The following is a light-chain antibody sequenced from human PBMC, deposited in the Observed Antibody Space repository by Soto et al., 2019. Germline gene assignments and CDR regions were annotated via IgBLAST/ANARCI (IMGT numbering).Light chain of an antibody. J-gene: IGKJ5*01. CDR3: QQYGYSPIT. CDR1: QNGGINQ. V-gene: IGKV3-20*01. Sequence: EIVLTQSPGSLSLSPGERATLSCRAQNGGINQLARYQQKTGQAPRLLIYGASRRAAGIPDRLSGSGSGTDLNLTISRLEPEDFAVYYCQQYGYSPITCGQGTRLEIK. CDR2: GAS.